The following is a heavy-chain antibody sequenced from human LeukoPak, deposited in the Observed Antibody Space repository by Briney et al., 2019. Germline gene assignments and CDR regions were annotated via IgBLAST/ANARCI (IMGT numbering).Heavy chain of an antibody. J-gene: IGHJ3*02. CDR2: IYTSGST. D-gene: IGHD3-22*01. Sequence: SETLSLTCTVPGGSISSYYWSWIRQPAGKGLEWIGRIYTSGSTYYNPSLKSRVTISVDTSKNQFSLKLSSVTAADTAVYYCARDNSLRFHYDSSEAAFDIWGQGTMVTVSS. V-gene: IGHV4-4*07. CDR3: ARDNSLRFHYDSSEAAFDI. CDR1: GGSISSYY.